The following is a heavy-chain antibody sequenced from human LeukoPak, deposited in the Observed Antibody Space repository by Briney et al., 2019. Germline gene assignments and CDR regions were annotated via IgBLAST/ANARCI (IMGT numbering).Heavy chain of an antibody. Sequence: GGSLRLSCAASGFTFSSYSMNWVRQAPGKGLEWVSSISSSSSYIYYADSVKGRFTISRDNAKNSLYLQMNSLSAEDTAVYYRARAAAGTGYYFDYWGQGTLVTVSS. V-gene: IGHV3-21*01. D-gene: IGHD6-13*01. CDR1: GFTFSSYS. CDR2: ISSSSSYI. J-gene: IGHJ4*02. CDR3: ARAAAGTGYYFDY.